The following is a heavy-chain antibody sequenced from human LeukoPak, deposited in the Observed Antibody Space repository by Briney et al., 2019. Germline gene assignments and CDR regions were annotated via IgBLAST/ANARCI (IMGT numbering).Heavy chain of an antibody. J-gene: IGHJ5*02. D-gene: IGHD2-2*01. CDR1: GGSFSGYY. CDR2: INHSGST. CDR3: AIHIVVVPAAKKKNWFDP. V-gene: IGHV4-34*01. Sequence: SETLSLTCAVYGGSFSGYYWSWIRQPPGKGLEWIGEINHSGSTNYNPSLKSRVTISVDTSKNQFSLKLSSVTAADTAVYYCAIHIVVVPAAKKKNWFDPWGPGTLVTVSS.